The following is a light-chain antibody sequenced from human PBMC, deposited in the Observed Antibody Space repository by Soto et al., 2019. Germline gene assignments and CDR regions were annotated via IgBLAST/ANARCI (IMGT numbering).Light chain of an antibody. V-gene: IGKV3-15*01. CDR3: QQYNNWSSIT. CDR1: QSVSSN. CDR2: GAS. J-gene: IGKJ5*01. Sequence: EIVMTQSPSTLSVSPGERATLSCRASQSVSSNLAWYQQKPGQAPRLLLYGASTMATGVPARFSGSGSGTEFTLTISSLQPADFAVYYWQQYNNWSSITFGQGTQLEIK.